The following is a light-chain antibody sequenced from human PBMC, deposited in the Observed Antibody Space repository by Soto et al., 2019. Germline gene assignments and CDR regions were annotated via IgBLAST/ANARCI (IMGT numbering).Light chain of an antibody. CDR3: QQLST. Sequence: EIVLTQSPGTLSLSPGERVTLSCRASQSVSSSYLAWYQQKPGQAPRLLIYGASSRATGIPDRFSGSGSGTDFTLTISRLEPEDFAVYYCQQLSTFGPGTKVDIK. J-gene: IGKJ3*01. CDR1: QSVSSSY. V-gene: IGKV3-20*01. CDR2: GAS.